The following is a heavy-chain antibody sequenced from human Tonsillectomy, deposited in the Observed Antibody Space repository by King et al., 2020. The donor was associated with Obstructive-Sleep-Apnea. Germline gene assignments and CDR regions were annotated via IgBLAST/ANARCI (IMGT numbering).Heavy chain of an antibody. Sequence: QLQESGPGLVKASQTLSLTCNVSGGSISSGGYYWSWIRQHPGKGLEWIGYIYYSGSTYYNPSLKSRVTISVDTSQKQFSLKLSSVTAADTAVYYCAGEGIGYCSSTSCPNPNWFDPWGQGTLVTVSS. J-gene: IGHJ5*02. V-gene: IGHV4-31*03. D-gene: IGHD2-2*01. CDR1: GGSISSGGYY. CDR2: IYYSGST. CDR3: AGEGIGYCSSTSCPNPNWFDP.